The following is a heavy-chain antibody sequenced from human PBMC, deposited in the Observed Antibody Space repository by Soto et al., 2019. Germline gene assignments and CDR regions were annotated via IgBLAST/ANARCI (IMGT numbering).Heavy chain of an antibody. CDR3: TTISEHHYYYYGMDV. Sequence: LILSWASSGITFGNALMSLVLQAPWKGLEWVGRIKSKTDGGTTDYAAPVKGRFTISRDDSKNTLYLQMNSLKTEDTAVYYCTTISEHHYYYYGMDVWGQGTTVTVSS. V-gene: IGHV3-15*01. J-gene: IGHJ6*02. CDR2: IKSKTDGGTT. CDR1: GITFGNAL.